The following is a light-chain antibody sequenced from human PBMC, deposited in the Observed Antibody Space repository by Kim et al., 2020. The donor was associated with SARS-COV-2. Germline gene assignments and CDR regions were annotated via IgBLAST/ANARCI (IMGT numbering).Light chain of an antibody. J-gene: IGLJ3*02. CDR3: SAWDSSLSAWV. Sequence: QPATLPCPGHTNMLGYVGAAWLQQLQGHPPKLLSPTNNTRPSGFSDRLSASRSGNTASLTITGLQPKDEADYYCSAWDSSLSAWVFGGGTQLTVL. V-gene: IGLV10-54*01. CDR1: TNMLGYVG. CDR2: TNN.